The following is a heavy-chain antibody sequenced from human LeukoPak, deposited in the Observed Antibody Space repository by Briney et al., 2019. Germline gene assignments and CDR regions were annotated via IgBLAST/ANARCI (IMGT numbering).Heavy chain of an antibody. CDR1: GVTFSSYG. J-gene: IGHJ4*02. V-gene: IGHV3-30*02. CDR2: IRYAGSNK. CDR3: AKEALWWLQYTASI. D-gene: IGHD5-12*01. Sequence: GGSLRLSCAASGVTFSSYGMRWVREAPGQGLEWVAFIRYAGSNKYYADSLKGRFTISRDNSKNTLYLQMNSLRAEDTAVYYCAKEALWWLQYTASIWGQGTLVTVSS.